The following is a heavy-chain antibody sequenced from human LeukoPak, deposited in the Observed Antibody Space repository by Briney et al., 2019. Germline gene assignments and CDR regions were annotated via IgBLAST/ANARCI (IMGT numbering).Heavy chain of an antibody. J-gene: IGHJ4*02. Sequence: SVKVSCKASGGTFSSYAISWVRQAPGQGLEWMGGIIPIFGTANYAQKFQGRVTITADKSTSTAYMELRSLRSDDTAVYYCARGFLFGECSFDYWGQGTLVTVSS. D-gene: IGHD3-10*02. CDR1: GGTFSSYA. CDR3: ARGFLFGECSFDY. V-gene: IGHV1-69*06. CDR2: IIPIFGTA.